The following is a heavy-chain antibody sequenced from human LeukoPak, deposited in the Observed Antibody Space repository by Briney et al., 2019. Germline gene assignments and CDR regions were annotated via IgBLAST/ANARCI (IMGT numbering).Heavy chain of an antibody. J-gene: IGHJ4*02. CDR1: GGSTSSGDYY. CDR2: IYYSGST. V-gene: IGHV4-30-4*08. Sequence: SQTLSLTCTVSGGSTSSGDYYWSWIRQPPGKGLEWIGYIYYSGSTYYNPSLKSRVAISVDTSKNHFSLKLSSVTAADTAVCYCARGNGGNFFDFWGQGTLVTVSS. CDR3: ARGNGGNFFDF. D-gene: IGHD4-23*01.